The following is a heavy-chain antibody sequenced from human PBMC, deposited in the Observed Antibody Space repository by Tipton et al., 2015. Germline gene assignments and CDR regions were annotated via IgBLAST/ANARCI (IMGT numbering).Heavy chain of an antibody. D-gene: IGHD5-12*01. CDR1: GGSISSSSYY. J-gene: IGHJ4*02. V-gene: IGHV4-39*01. CDR3: ARVKVATMLYYFDY. CDR2: IYHSGST. Sequence: TLSLTCAVSGGSISSSSYYWGWIRQPPGKGLEWIGIIYHSGSTYYNPSLKSRFTISVDTSKKQFSLRLSSVTAADTAVYYCARVKVATMLYYFDYWGQGTLVTVSS.